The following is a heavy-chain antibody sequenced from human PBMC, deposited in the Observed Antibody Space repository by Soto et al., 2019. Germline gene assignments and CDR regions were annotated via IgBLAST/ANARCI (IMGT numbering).Heavy chain of an antibody. J-gene: IGHJ4*02. CDR1: GGSISSINW. CDR3: ARAAMGGSSWPFDY. CDR2: IYHSGST. Sequence: QVQLQESGPGLVKPSGTLSLTCAVSGGSISSINWWSWVRQPPGKGLEWSGEIYHSGSTNYNPSLKSRVTISVEKSKNQCSLKLSSVTVADTAVYYCARAAMGGSSWPFDYWGQGTLVTVSS. V-gene: IGHV4-4*02. D-gene: IGHD6-13*01.